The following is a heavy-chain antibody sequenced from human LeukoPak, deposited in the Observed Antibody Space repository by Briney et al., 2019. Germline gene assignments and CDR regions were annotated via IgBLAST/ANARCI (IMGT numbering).Heavy chain of an antibody. CDR2: ITNSGNSK. CDR3: ASAIGSLWYEFDY. V-gene: IGHV3-48*01. CDR1: EFTFSSYS. Sequence: GGSLRLSCAASEFTFSSYSMNWVRQAPGKGLEWVSYITNSGNSKSYADSVKGRFTISRDNSKNTLYLQMNSLRAEDTAVYYCASAIGSLWYEFDYWGQGTLVTVSS. J-gene: IGHJ4*02. D-gene: IGHD6-13*01.